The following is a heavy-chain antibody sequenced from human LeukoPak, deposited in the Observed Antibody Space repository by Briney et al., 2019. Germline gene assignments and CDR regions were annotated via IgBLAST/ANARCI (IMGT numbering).Heavy chain of an antibody. D-gene: IGHD6-19*01. Sequence: PGGSLRLSCAASGFTFSSYAMSWVRQAPGKGLEWVSDISSSGGSTHYADSVKGRFTISRDNSKNTLYLQMNSLRAEDTAVYYCAKRRDQSSDGAFDYWGQGTLVTVSS. V-gene: IGHV3-23*01. CDR3: AKRRDQSSDGAFDY. CDR1: GFTFSSYA. J-gene: IGHJ4*02. CDR2: ISSSGGST.